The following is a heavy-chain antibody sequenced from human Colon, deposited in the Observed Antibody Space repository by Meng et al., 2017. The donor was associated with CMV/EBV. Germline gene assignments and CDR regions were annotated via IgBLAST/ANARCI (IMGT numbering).Heavy chain of an antibody. Sequence: TVYGGSLSSSYYWGWIRQSPEKGLEWIGNVYFNGGSYYNPSLKSRVTISLDASKNQFSLNLTSVTAADTAVYYCARRRSQSLIPWFDPWGQGILVTVSS. V-gene: IGHV4-39*07. CDR3: ARRRSQSLIPWFDP. CDR1: GGSLSSSYY. J-gene: IGHJ5*02. D-gene: IGHD2-21*01. CDR2: VYFNGGS.